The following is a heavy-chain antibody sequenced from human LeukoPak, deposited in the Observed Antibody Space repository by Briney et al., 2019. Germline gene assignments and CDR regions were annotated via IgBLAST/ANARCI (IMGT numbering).Heavy chain of an antibody. V-gene: IGHV4-39*01. CDR3: ARQVSDYFYYYIDV. CDR2: IYYSGTT. J-gene: IGHJ6*03. CDR1: GGSISSSSYY. Sequence: KPSETLSLTCTVSGGSISSSSYYWGWIRQPPGKGLEWIGSIYYSGTTYYNSSLKSRVTTSEDTSKNRFSLMLTSVTAADTAVYYCARQVSDYFYYYIDVWGERTTVIVSS.